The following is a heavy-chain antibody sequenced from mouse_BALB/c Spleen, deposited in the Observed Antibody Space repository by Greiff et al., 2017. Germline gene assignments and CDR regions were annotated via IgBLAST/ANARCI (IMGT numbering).Heavy chain of an antibody. CDR1: GYSITSDYA. Sequence: DVQLQESGPGLVKPSQSLSLTCTVTGYSITSDYAWNWIRQFPGNKLEWMGYISYSGSTSYNPSLKSRISITRDTSKNQFFLQLNSVTTEDTATYYCASYYGYEYYFDYWGQGTTLTVSS. D-gene: IGHD1-2*01. J-gene: IGHJ2*01. CDR3: ASYYGYEYYFDY. CDR2: ISYSGST. V-gene: IGHV3-2*02.